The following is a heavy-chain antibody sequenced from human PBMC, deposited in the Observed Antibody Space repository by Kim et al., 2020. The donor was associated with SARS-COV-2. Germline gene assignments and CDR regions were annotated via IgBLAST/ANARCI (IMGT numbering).Heavy chain of an antibody. D-gene: IGHD2-2*01. V-gene: IGHV4-59*01. Sequence: SLKSRVTISVDTSKNQFSLKLSSVTAADTAVYYCARVSTTNYYYYYGMDVWGQGTTVTVSS. J-gene: IGHJ6*02. CDR3: ARVSTTNYYYYYGMDV.